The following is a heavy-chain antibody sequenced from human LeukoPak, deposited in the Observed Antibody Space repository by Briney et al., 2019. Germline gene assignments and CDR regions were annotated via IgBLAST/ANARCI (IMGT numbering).Heavy chain of an antibody. CDR2: ISAYNGNT. CDR1: GYTFTSYG. D-gene: IGHD6-13*01. V-gene: IGHV1-18*01. J-gene: IGHJ4*02. Sequence: AASVKVSCKASGYTFTSYGISWVRQAPGQGLEWMGWISAYNGNTNYAQKLQGRVTMTTDTSTSTAYMELRSLRSDDTAVYYCARDGGSIAAAGTGGNYFDYWGQGTLVTVSS. CDR3: ARDGGSIAAAGTGGNYFDY.